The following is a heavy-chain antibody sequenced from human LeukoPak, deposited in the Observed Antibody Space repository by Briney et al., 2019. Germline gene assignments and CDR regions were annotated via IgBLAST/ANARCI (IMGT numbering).Heavy chain of an antibody. Sequence: GESLKISCKGSGYRFSSYWIGWVRQMPGQGLEWMGIIQPGDSDTRYSPSFQGQVTTSVDKSISTAYLQWSSLKASDTAMYYCARHVKEWLADYWGQGTLVTVSS. CDR2: IQPGDSDT. CDR3: ARHVKEWLADY. D-gene: IGHD6-19*01. V-gene: IGHV5-51*01. CDR1: GYRFSSYW. J-gene: IGHJ4*02.